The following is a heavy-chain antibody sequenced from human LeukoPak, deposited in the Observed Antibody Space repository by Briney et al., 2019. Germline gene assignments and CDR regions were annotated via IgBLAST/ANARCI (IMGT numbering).Heavy chain of an antibody. D-gene: IGHD3-16*01. J-gene: IGHJ4*02. V-gene: IGHV3-30*18. CDR3: AKEALGGFSFDY. CDR2: ISYDGSNK. CDR1: GFTFSSYG. Sequence: QAGGSLRLSCAASGFTFSSYGMHWVRQAPGKGLEWVAVISYDGSNKYYADSVKGRFTISRDNSKNTLYLQMNSLRAEDTAVYYCAKEALGGFSFDYWGQGTLVTVSS.